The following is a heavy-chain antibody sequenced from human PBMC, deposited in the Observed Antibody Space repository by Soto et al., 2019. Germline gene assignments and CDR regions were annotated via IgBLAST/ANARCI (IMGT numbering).Heavy chain of an antibody. CDR1: GGSISSGGYY. CDR2: IYYSGST. D-gene: IGHD3-10*01. Sequence: QVQLQESGPGLVKPSQTLSLTCTVSGGSISSGGYYWSWIRQHPGKGLEWIGYIYYSGSTYYNPSLKSRVTISVDTSKNQCSLKLSSVTAADTAVYYCARDQVLSSPSGVLDIWGQGTMVTVSS. CDR3: ARDQVLSSPSGVLDI. V-gene: IGHV4-31*03. J-gene: IGHJ3*02.